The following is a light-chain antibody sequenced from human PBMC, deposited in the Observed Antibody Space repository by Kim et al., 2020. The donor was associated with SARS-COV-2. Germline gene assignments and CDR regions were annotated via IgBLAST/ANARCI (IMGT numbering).Light chain of an antibody. V-gene: IGKV1-39*01. J-gene: IGKJ1*01. Sequence: DIQMTQSPSSLSASVGDRVTITCRASQSISTYLNWYQHKSGKAPNLLIYGAFSLQSGVPSRFSGSGSGTDFTLTISSLQPEDFATYYCQHTYSTLWTFGQGTKVDIK. CDR3: QHTYSTLWT. CDR1: QSISTY. CDR2: GAF.